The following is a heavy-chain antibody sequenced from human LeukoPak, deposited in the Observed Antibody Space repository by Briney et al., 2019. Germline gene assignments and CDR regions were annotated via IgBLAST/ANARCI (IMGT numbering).Heavy chain of an antibody. CDR3: ARRGAYFDY. V-gene: IGHV1-2*02. CDR1: GYSFTGYY. CDR2: VNPKNGGT. Sequence: ASVKVSCKTSGYSFTGYYMHWVRQAPGQGLEWMGWVNPKNGGTNYPQKFQGRVTMTTDTSVGTAYMELSSLASDDTAVYYCARRGAYFDYWGQGTLVTVS. J-gene: IGHJ4*02.